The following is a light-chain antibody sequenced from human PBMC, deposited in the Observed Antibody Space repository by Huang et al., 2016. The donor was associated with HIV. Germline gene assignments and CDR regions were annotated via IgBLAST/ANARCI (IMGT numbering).Light chain of an antibody. CDR2: YAS. CDR3: QQRSNWPPFT. CDR1: QSVSSY. Sequence: EIVLTQSPAALSLSPGERATLSCRASQSVSSYLAWYQQKPGQAPRLLIYYASNRATSIPATFIGSGAVTYFTLTINSLVPEDVAVYYCQQRSNWPPFTFGPGTRVDVK. V-gene: IGKV3-11*01. J-gene: IGKJ3*01.